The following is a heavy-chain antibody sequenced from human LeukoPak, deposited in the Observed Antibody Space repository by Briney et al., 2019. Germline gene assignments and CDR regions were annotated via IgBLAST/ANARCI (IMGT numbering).Heavy chain of an antibody. CDR2: IGNDSGNT. CDR1: GFTFSDYS. V-gene: IGHV3-48*01. CDR3: ARDYKYAFDN. D-gene: IGHD5-24*01. Sequence: GGSLRLSCAASGFTFSDYSMNWVRQAPGKGLEWISYIGNDSGNTNYADSVKGRFTISGDKAKNSLYLQMNSLRVEDTAVYYCARDYKYAFDNWGQGTLVTVSS. J-gene: IGHJ4*02.